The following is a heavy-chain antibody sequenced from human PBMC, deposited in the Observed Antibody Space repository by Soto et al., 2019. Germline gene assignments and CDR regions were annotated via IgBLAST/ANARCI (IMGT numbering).Heavy chain of an antibody. CDR2: INGGNGKT. CDR3: ARDFGSNYIAY. J-gene: IGHJ4*02. V-gene: IGHV1-3*01. CDR1: GYTFTGFA. Sequence: ASVKVSCKASGYTFTGFAIFWVRQAPGQSLEWMGYINGGNGKTEYSQKFQDRVTITRDTSANTAYMELSSLRSEDTAVYYCARDFGSNYIAYWGQGTQVTVSS. D-gene: IGHD2-2*01.